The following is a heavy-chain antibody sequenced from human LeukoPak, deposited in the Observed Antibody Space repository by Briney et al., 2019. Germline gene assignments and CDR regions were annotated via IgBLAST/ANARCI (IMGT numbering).Heavy chain of an antibody. V-gene: IGHV1-2*02. D-gene: IGHD3-10*01. J-gene: IGHJ3*02. CDR3: ARASMVRGEGDDAFDI. Sequence: GASVKVSCKASGYTFTGYYMHWVRQAPGQGLEWMGWINPHSGGTNYAQKFQGRVTMTRDTSISTAYTELSRLRSDDTAVYYCARASMVRGEGDDAFDIWGQRTMVTVSS. CDR1: GYTFTGYY. CDR2: INPHSGGT.